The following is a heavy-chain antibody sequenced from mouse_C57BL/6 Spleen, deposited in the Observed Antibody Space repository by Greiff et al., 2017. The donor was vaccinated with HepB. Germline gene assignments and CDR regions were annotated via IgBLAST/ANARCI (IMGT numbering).Heavy chain of an antibody. CDR3: ARDYGSSHWYFEV. Sequence: VQLQQSGAELVKPGASVKISCKASGYAFSSYWMNWVKQRPGKGLEWIGQIYPGDGDTNYNGKFKGKATLTADKSSSTAYMQLSSLTSEDSAVYFCARDYGSSHWYFEVWGTGTTVTVAS. CDR2: IYPGDGDT. J-gene: IGHJ1*03. V-gene: IGHV1-80*01. CDR1: GYAFSSYW. D-gene: IGHD1-1*01.